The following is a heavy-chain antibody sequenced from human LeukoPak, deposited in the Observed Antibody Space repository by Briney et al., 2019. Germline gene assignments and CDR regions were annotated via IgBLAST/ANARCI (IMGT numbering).Heavy chain of an antibody. CDR3: VRAETFDY. Sequence: GRSLRLSCAASGFTFSSYGMHWARQAPGKGLEWVAVVSYDGSNKYYADSVKGRFTISRDNSKNTLYLQMNSLRAEDTAVYYCVRAETFDYWGQGTLVTVSS. CDR2: VSYDGSNK. V-gene: IGHV3-30*03. J-gene: IGHJ4*02. CDR1: GFTFSSYG.